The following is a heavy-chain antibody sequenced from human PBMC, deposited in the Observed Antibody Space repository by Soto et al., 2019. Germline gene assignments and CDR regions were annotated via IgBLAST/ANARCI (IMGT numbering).Heavy chain of an antibody. V-gene: IGHV3-23*01. CDR3: AKSDVVLMVYASYYYYYMDV. CDR1: GFTFSSYA. D-gene: IGHD2-8*01. J-gene: IGHJ6*03. Sequence: GGSLRLSCAASGFTFSSYAMSWVRQAPGKGLEWVSAISGSGGSTYYADSVKGRFTISRDNSKNTLYLQMNSLRAEDTAVYYCAKSDVVLMVYASYYYYYMDVWGKGTTVTVSS. CDR2: ISGSGGST.